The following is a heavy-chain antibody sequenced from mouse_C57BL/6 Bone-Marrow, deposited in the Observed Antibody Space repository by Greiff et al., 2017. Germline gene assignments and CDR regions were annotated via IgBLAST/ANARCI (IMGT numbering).Heavy chain of an antibody. CDR1: GYTFTSYG. CDR3: AKEDYDDY. D-gene: IGHD2-4*01. CDR2: IYPRSGNT. Sequence: QVQLQQSGAELARPGASVKLSCKVSGYTFTSYGISWVKQRTGQGLEWIGEIYPRSGNTYYNEKFKGKATLTADKSSSTAYMELRSLTSEDSAVYFCAKEDYDDYWGQGATVTVST. J-gene: IGHJ2*01. V-gene: IGHV1-81*01.